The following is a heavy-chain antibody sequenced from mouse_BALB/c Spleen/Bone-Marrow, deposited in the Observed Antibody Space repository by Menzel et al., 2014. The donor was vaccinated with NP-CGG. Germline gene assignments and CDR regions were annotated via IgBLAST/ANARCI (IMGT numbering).Heavy chain of an antibody. CDR2: IDPANGNT. CDR3: ASYYYGSYGFAY. J-gene: IGHJ3*01. V-gene: IGHV14-3*02. CDR1: GFNIKDTY. Sequence: DVHLVESGAELVKPGASVKLSCTASGFNIKDTYMHWVKQRPEQGLEWIGRIDPANGNTKYDPKFQGKATITADTSSNTAYLQLSSLTSEDTAVYYCASYYYGSYGFAYWGQGTLATVSA. D-gene: IGHD1-1*01.